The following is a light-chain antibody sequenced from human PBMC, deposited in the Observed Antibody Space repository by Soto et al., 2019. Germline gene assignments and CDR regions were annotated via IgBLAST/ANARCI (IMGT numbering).Light chain of an antibody. CDR3: QQYNNWPFT. Sequence: EIVMTQSPATLSVSPGERATLSCRASQSISSNLAWYQQKPGQAPRLLLYGASTRATGIPATVSGSGSGTEFTLTISSLQSEDFAVYYCQQYNNWPFTFGPGTKVDIK. V-gene: IGKV3-15*01. CDR1: QSISSN. CDR2: GAS. J-gene: IGKJ3*01.